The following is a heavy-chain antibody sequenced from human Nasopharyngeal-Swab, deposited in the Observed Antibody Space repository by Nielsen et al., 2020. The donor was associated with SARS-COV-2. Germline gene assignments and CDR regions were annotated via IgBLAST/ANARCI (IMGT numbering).Heavy chain of an antibody. CDR3: TRCGGGCYSGRDY. Sequence: GESLKIPCPAPGFTFSDSAIHWVRQASGKGPEWVGRVRSKGNNYATAYSASVKGRFIIFRDDPTNTAYLQMNSLKTEDTAMYYCTRCGGGCYSGRDYWGQGTLVTVSS. CDR1: GFTFSDSA. V-gene: IGHV3-73*01. D-gene: IGHD2-15*01. J-gene: IGHJ4*02. CDR2: VRSKGNNYAT.